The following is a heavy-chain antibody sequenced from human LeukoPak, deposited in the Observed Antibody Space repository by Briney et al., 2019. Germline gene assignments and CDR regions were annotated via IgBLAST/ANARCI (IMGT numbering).Heavy chain of an antibody. V-gene: IGHV5-51*01. CDR3: ARPVDQQWLDFDY. CDR1: GYSFTSYW. J-gene: IGHJ4*02. Sequence: GESLKISCKGSGYSFTSYWIGWVRQMPGKGLEWMGIIYPGDSDTRYSPSFRGQFTISADRSISTAYLQWSSLKASDTAMYYCARPVDQQWLDFDYWGQGTLVTVSS. D-gene: IGHD6-19*01. CDR2: IYPGDSDT.